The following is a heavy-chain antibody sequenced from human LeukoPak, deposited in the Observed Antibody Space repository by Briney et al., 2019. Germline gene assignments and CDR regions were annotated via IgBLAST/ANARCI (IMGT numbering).Heavy chain of an antibody. CDR3: ASSSGYYRFDY. Sequence: GGSLRLSCAASGFTVSSNYMSWVRQAPGKGLEWVSVIYSGGSTYYADSVKGRFTISRDNSKNTLYLQMNSLRAEDTAVYYCASSSGYYRFDYWGQGTLVIVSS. J-gene: IGHJ4*02. V-gene: IGHV3-66*01. CDR1: GFTVSSNY. D-gene: IGHD3-22*01. CDR2: IYSGGST.